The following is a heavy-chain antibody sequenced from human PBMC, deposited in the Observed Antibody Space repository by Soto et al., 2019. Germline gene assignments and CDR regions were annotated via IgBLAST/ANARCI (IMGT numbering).Heavy chain of an antibody. CDR2: IYYSGSR. Sequence: SETLSLTCSVSGGSVSSEGSYWSWIRQPPGKGLEWIGYIYYSGSRNYKPSLKSRVTISVDSSENQFSLRLSSVTAADTAIYYCARGLRPVDSWGQGTLVTVSS. CDR3: ARGLRPVDS. CDR1: GGSVSSEGSY. D-gene: IGHD5-12*01. V-gene: IGHV4-61*08. J-gene: IGHJ4*02.